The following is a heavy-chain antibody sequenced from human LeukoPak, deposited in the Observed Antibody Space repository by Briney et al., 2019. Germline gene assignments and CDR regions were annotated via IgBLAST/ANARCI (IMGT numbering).Heavy chain of an antibody. D-gene: IGHD3-10*01. CDR1: GGSTSSSSYY. CDR2: IYYSGST. J-gene: IGHJ4*02. CDR3: ARQEEYYGSGSYLDY. V-gene: IGHV4-39*01. Sequence: SETLSLTCTVSGGSTSSSSYYWGWIRQPPGKGLEWIGSIYYSGSTYYNPSLKSRVTISVDTSKNQFSLKLSSVTAADTAVYYCARQEEYYGSGSYLDYWGQGTLVTVSS.